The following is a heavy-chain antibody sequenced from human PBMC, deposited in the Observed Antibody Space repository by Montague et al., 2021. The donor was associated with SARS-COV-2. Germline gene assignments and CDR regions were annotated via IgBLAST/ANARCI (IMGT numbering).Heavy chain of an antibody. V-gene: IGHV2-5*05. CDR2: XYGGDEK. Sequence: PALVKPTQTLTLTCTFSGFPLNTPEVAVGWIRQPPGKALEWLALXYGGDEKRYGPSLQSRLTITRDTSKSQVVLTMTNMDPVDTATYFCAPRFAGFFDYWGQGILVTVSS. CDR1: GFPLNTPEVA. J-gene: IGHJ4*02. CDR3: APRFAGFFDY.